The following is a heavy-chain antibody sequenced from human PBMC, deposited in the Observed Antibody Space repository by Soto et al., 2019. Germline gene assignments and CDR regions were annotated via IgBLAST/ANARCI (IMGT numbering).Heavy chain of an antibody. V-gene: IGHV3-30-3*01. D-gene: IGHD3-16*01. Sequence: GGSLRLSCAASGFTFSSYAIHWVRQAPGKGLEWVAVISYDGSNKYYADSVKGRFTISRDNSKSTLWLQMNSLRSEDTAVYYCARGGEHFTVPVGPWYHYVMDVWGQGTTVTVSS. CDR1: GFTFSSYA. CDR3: ARGGEHFTVPVGPWYHYVMDV. J-gene: IGHJ6*02. CDR2: ISYDGSNK.